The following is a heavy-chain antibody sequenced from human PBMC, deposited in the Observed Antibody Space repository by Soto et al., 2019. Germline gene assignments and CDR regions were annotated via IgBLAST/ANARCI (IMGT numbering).Heavy chain of an antibody. V-gene: IGHV2-26*01. CDR2: IDSSGEK. J-gene: IGHJ5*02. CDR1: GLSITDSEMG. D-gene: IGHD6-19*01. CDR3: ARRHLAVAVSPWFDP. Sequence: QVTLKESGPVLVNPTETLTLRCTVSGLSITDSEMGVSWIRQPPGQPLEWLAHIDSSGEKSYRTFLKSRLAISKDTSKSQIVPTMTNMDPADTATYYCARRHLAVAVSPWFDPWGQGIPVTVSS.